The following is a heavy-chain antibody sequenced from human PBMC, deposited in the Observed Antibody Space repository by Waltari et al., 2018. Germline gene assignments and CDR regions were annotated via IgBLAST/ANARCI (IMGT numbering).Heavy chain of an antibody. D-gene: IGHD2-15*01. CDR1: GYSISSGYY. V-gene: IGHV4-38-2*02. CDR3: ARDLFSDELKLPMEYFDY. CDR2: IYHSGST. Sequence: QVQLQESGPGLVKPSETLSLTCAVSGYSISSGYYWGWIRQPPGKGLEWIGSIYHSGSTYYDPSLKSRGTISVDTSKHQFSLKLSAVTAADTAVYYCARDLFSDELKLPMEYFDYWGQGTLVTVSS. J-gene: IGHJ4*02.